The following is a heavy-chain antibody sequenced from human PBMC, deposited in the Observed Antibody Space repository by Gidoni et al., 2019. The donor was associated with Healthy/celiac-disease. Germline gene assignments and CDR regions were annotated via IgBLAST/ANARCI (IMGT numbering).Heavy chain of an antibody. CDR2: IYSVGST. CDR3: ARAPYYYDSSGYHFDY. J-gene: IGHJ4*02. CDR1: GFTVSSNY. D-gene: IGHD3-22*01. V-gene: IGHV3-66*02. Sequence: EVQLVESGGGLVQPGGSLRLSCAASGFTVSSNYMTWVRQAPGKGLEWFSLIYSVGSTYYADSVKCRFTISRDNSKNTLYLQMNSLRAEDTAVYYCARAPYYYDSSGYHFDYWGQGTLVTVSS.